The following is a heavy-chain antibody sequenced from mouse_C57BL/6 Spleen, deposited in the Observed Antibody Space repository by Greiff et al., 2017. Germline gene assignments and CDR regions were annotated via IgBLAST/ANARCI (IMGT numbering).Heavy chain of an antibody. V-gene: IGHV14-2*01. CDR1: GFNIKDYY. D-gene: IGHD1-1*01. CDR3: ARDYYGSSWYFDV. J-gene: IGHJ1*03. CDR2: IDPEDGET. Sequence: EVQLQQSGAELVKPGASVKLSCTASGFNIKDYYMHWVKQRTEQGLEWIGRIDPEDGETKYAPQFQGKATITADTSSHTAFLQLSSLTSEDTAVYYCARDYYGSSWYFDVWGTGTTVTVSS.